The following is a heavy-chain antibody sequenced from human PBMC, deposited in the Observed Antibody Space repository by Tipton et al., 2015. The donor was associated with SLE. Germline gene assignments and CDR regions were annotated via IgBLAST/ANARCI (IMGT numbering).Heavy chain of an antibody. D-gene: IGHD2-15*01. CDR1: GFTFRRAA. V-gene: IGHV3-23*01. J-gene: IGHJ4*02. CDR2: ISSSGDKT. CDR3: AKVGPGIQVVAATAYYFDY. Sequence: SLRLSCVASGFTFRRAAMGWVRQAPGKGLEWVSFISSSGDKTYYGDSVKGRFTISRDNSKNILYLQMNSLRAADTGVLYCAKVGPGIQVVAATAYYFDYWGQGTQVTVYS.